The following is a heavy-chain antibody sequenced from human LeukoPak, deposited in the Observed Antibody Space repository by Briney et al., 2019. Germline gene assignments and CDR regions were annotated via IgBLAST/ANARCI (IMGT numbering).Heavy chain of an antibody. V-gene: IGHV3-30*04. CDR3: ARDMSVAVPPAFGIDYGMDV. J-gene: IGHJ6*02. CDR1: GFTFSSYA. D-gene: IGHD2-2*01. CDR2: ISYDGSNK. Sequence: PGGSLRLSCAASGFTFSSYAMHWVRQAPGKGLEWVAVISYDGSNKYYADSVKGRFTISRDNSKNTLYLQMNSLRAEDTAVYYCARDMSVAVPPAFGIDYGMDVWGQGTTVTVSS.